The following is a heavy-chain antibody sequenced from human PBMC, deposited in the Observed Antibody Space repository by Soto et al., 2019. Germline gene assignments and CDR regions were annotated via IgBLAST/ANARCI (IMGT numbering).Heavy chain of an antibody. CDR2: ISAGGSST. CDR3: AKVYYSGTFPGAFDI. J-gene: IGHJ3*02. D-gene: IGHD1-26*01. Sequence: GGSLRLSCAVSGFTFSNYAIHWVRQAPGKGLEWVSGISAGGSSTFYADSVKGRFTISRDNLMNTLYLHMNSLRAEDTAVYYCAKVYYSGTFPGAFDIWGQGTLVTV. CDR1: GFTFSNYA. V-gene: IGHV3-23*01.